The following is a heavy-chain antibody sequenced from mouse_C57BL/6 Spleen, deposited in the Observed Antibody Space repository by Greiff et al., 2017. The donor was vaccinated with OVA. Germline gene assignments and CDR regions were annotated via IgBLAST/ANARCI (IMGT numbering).Heavy chain of an antibody. CDR1: GFTFSDYG. D-gene: IGHD2-4*01. CDR3: ARRDYDYPYFDY. V-gene: IGHV5-17*01. J-gene: IGHJ2*01. CDR2: ISSGSSTI. Sequence: EVKLQESGGGLVKPGGSLKLSCAASGFTFSDYGMHWVRQAPEKGLEWVAYISSGSSTIYYADTVKGRFTISRDNAKNTLFLQMTSLRSEDTAMYYCARRDYDYPYFDYWGQGTTLTVSS.